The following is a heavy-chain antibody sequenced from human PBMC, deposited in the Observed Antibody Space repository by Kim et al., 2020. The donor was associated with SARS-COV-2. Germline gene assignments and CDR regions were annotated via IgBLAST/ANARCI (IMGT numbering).Heavy chain of an antibody. CDR1: GFTFSSFA. CDR3: AKAVCSLSSGFVC. CDR2: ISGSGSRT. V-gene: IGHV3-23*01. D-gene: IGHD3-22*01. J-gene: IGHJ4*02. Sequence: GGSLRLSCVASGFTFSSFAMSWVRQAPGKGLEWVSAISGSGSRTYYGDSVKGRFSVSRDNSKNTVYLQLNTLRGEDTAVYYCAKAVCSLSSGFVCWGQGILVTVS.